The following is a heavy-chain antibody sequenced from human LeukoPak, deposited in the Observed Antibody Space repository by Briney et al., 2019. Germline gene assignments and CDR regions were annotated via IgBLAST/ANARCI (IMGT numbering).Heavy chain of an antibody. V-gene: IGHV3-23*01. CDR1: GFTFSSYA. J-gene: IGHJ4*02. CDR2: ISGSGGST. Sequence: GGSLRLSCAATGFTFSSYAMSWVRQAPGKGLEWVSAISGSGGSTYYADSVKGRFTISRDNSKNTLYLQMNSLRAEDTAVYYCAKLPRGSGSYCPFDYWGQGTLVTVSS. CDR3: AKLPRGSGSYCPFDY. D-gene: IGHD3-10*01.